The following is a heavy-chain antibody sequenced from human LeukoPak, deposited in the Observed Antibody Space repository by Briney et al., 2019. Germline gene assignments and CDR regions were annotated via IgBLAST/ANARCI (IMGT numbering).Heavy chain of an antibody. D-gene: IGHD3-16*02. CDR1: GFTFSSYS. CDR2: ISSSSSYI. CDR3: ARDSLYGYVWGSYRHNSDY. J-gene: IGHJ4*02. Sequence: PGGSLRLSCAASGFTFSSYSMNWVRQAPGKGLEWVSSISSSSSYIYYADSVKGRFTISRDNAKNSLYLQMNSLRAEDTAVYYCARDSLYGYVWGSYRHNSDYWGQGTLVTVSS. V-gene: IGHV3-21*01.